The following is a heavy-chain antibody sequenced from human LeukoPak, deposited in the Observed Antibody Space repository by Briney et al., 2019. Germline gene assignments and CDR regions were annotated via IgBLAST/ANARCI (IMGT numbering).Heavy chain of an antibody. D-gene: IGHD2-2*01. V-gene: IGHV3-30*03. J-gene: IGHJ4*02. CDR3: ARLLREYCSSTSCNRIYFDY. CDR2: ISYDGRDK. Sequence: PGGSLILSCAASGFTFTSYAMLWVRQAPGKGLEWVAFISYDGRDKYYADSVKGRFTISRDKSKNTLYLQMNSLRAEDTAVYYCARLLREYCSSTSCNRIYFDYWGQGILVTVSS. CDR1: GFTFTSYA.